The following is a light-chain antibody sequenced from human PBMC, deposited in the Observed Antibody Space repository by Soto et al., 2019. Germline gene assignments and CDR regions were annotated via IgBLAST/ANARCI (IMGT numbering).Light chain of an antibody. Sequence: DIQMTQSPSSLSVSEGDRVTITCRASQGIDNRLAWYQQKPGKAPKLLIYAASTLQAGVVSRFRGSGSGTDFTLTISGLQPEDVATYYCQKYNSAPFTFGQGTRLEIK. CDR3: QKYNSAPFT. CDR2: AAS. V-gene: IGKV1-27*01. J-gene: IGKJ5*01. CDR1: QGIDNR.